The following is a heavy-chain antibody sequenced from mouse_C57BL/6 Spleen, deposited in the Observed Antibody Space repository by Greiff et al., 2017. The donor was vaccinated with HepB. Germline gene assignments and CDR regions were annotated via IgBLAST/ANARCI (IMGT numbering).Heavy chain of an antibody. Sequence: EVQLVESGGGLVKPGGSLKLSCAASGFTFSSYAMSWVRQTPEKMLEWVATISDGGSYTYYPDNVKGRFTISRDNAKNNLYLQMSHLKSEDTAMYYCARDPEESSYVYFDVWGTGTTVTVSS. D-gene: IGHD1-1*01. V-gene: IGHV5-4*01. CDR3: ARDPEESSYVYFDV. CDR1: GFTFSSYA. CDR2: ISDGGSYT. J-gene: IGHJ1*03.